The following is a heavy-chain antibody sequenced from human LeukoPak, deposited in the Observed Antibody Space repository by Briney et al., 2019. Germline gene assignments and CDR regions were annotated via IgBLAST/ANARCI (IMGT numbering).Heavy chain of an antibody. CDR1: GYTFTGYY. CDR3: ARSLGDQLLYLYYYGMDV. Sequence: ASVKVSCKASGYTFTGYYMHWVRQAPGQGLERMGWINPNSGGTNSAQKFPGRVTMTRDTSISTAYMEPSRLKSDDTAVYYCARSLGDQLLYLYYYGMDVRGQGTTVTVSS. CDR2: INPNSGGT. J-gene: IGHJ6*02. D-gene: IGHD2-2*02. V-gene: IGHV1-2*02.